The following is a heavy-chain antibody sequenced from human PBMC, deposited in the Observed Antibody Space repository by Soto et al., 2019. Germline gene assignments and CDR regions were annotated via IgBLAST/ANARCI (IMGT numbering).Heavy chain of an antibody. J-gene: IGHJ5*02. CDR1: GYTFTSYG. CDR2: ISAYNGNT. CDR3: ARVRIAVAGTENWFDP. Sequence: GASVKVSCKASGYTFTSYGISWVRQAPGQGLEWMGWISAYNGNTNYAQKLQGRVTMTTDTSTSTAYMELRSLRSDDTAVYYCARVRIAVAGTENWFDPWGQGTLVTVSS. D-gene: IGHD6-19*01. V-gene: IGHV1-18*01.